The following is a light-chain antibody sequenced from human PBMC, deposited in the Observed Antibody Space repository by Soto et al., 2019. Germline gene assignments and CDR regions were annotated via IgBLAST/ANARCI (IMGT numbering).Light chain of an antibody. CDR2: STT. Sequence: QAVVTQEPSLTVSTGGTVTLTCASSTGPVTSDYYPNWFQQKPGQAPMALIYSTTKKQSWTPARFSGSLLGGKAALTLSGVQAEDEADYYCLLYYGAAVVFGGGTKVTVL. CDR1: TGPVTSDYY. CDR3: LLYYGAAVV. V-gene: IGLV7-43*01. J-gene: IGLJ2*01.